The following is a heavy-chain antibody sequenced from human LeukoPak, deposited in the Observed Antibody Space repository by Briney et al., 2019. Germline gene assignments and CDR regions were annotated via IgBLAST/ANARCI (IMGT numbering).Heavy chain of an antibody. D-gene: IGHD3-22*01. V-gene: IGHV1-18*01. J-gene: IGHJ5*02. CDR1: GDSFTSYG. CDR2: ISAYNGNT. Sequence: ASVKVSCKASGDSFTSYGISWVRQAPGQGLEWMGWISAYNGNTNYAQKLQGRVTMTTDTSTSTAYMELRSLRSDDTAVYYCARERYYDSSGYHYVSWFDPWGQGTLVTVSS. CDR3: ARERYYDSSGYHYVSWFDP.